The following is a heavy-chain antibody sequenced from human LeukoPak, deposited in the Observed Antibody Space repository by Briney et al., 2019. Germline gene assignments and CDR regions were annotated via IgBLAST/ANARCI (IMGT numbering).Heavy chain of an antibody. CDR2: SFYSGTT. CDR3: ARGGRYCSGGNCYSAEYFQH. V-gene: IGHV4-30-4*01. D-gene: IGHD2-15*01. Sequence: SETLSLTCTVSGVSISRGYYFWTWVRQPPGKGLEWVGYSFYSGTTYYNPSLESRVAISVDTSQNQFSLKVTSVTAADTAVHYCARGGRYCSGGNCYSAEYFQHWGQGTLVTVSS. J-gene: IGHJ1*01. CDR1: GVSISRGYYF.